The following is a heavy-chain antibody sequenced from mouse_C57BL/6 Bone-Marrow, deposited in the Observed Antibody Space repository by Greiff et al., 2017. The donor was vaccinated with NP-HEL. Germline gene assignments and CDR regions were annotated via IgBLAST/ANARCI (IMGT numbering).Heavy chain of an antibody. J-gene: IGHJ3*01. Sequence: VQLQQSGAEPARPGASVKTSCKASGYTFTSYTMHWVKQRPGQGLESIGYINPSSGYTKSNQKFKGTATLTADKSSSTAYMQLSSLTSEDSAVYYCARSQYYGLFAYWGQGTLVTVSA. V-gene: IGHV1-4*01. CDR1: GYTFTSYT. CDR3: ARSQYYGLFAY. D-gene: IGHD1-2*01. CDR2: INPSSGYT.